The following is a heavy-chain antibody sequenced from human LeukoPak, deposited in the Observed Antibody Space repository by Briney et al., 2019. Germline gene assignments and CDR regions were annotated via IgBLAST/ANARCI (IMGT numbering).Heavy chain of an antibody. CDR3: ARSQTSWFDP. J-gene: IGHJ5*02. CDR2: IIPILGIA. CDR1: GGTFSSYA. Sequence: GASVKVSCKASGGTFSSYAISWVRQAPGQGLEWMGRIIPILGIANYAQKFQGRVTITADKSTSTAYMELSSLRSEDTAVYYYARSQTSWFDPWGQGTLVTVSS. V-gene: IGHV1-69*04.